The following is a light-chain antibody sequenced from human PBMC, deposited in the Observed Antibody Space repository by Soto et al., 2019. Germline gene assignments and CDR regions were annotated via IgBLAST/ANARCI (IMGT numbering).Light chain of an antibody. Sequence: EIVLTQSPATLSLSPGERATLSCRASQSVSSYLAWYQQKPGQAPRLLIYDASKRATGIPARFSGSGSGTDFPLTISSLEPEDFGVYYCQQRSNWPPTWTFGQGTKVEIK. CDR3: QQRSNWPPTWT. CDR1: QSVSSY. J-gene: IGKJ1*01. CDR2: DAS. V-gene: IGKV3-11*01.